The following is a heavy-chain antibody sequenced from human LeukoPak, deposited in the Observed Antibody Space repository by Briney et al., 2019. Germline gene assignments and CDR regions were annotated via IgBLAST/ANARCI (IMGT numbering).Heavy chain of an antibody. CDR2: IYDSGST. J-gene: IGHJ4*02. CDR3: AGGRWLQLPHY. V-gene: IGHV4-59*01. CDR1: GGSMSSYY. D-gene: IGHD5-24*01. Sequence: PSETLSLTCTVSGGSMSSYYWSWIRQPPGKGLEWIGYIYDSGSTNYNPSFKSRVTISADTSKKEFSLKLTSVTAADMAVYYCAGGRWLQLPHYWGQGTLVTVSS.